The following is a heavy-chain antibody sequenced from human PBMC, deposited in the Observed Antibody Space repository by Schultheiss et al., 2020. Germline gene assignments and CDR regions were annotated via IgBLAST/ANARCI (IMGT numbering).Heavy chain of an antibody. CDR3: ASKVVVAAKGWFDP. Sequence: SETLSLTCTVSGGSISSSSYYWGWIRQPPGKGLEWIGSIYYSGSTYYNPSLKSRVTISVDTSKNQISLKLSSVTAADTAVYYCASKVVVAAKGWFDPWGQGTLVTVSS. J-gene: IGHJ5*02. V-gene: IGHV4-39*01. CDR2: IYYSGST. CDR1: GGSISSSSYY. D-gene: IGHD2-15*01.